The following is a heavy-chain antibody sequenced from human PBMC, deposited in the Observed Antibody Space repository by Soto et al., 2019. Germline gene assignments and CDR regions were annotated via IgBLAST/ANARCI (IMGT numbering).Heavy chain of an antibody. V-gene: IGHV3-30-3*01. J-gene: IGHJ4*02. Sequence: QVQLVESGGGVVQPGRSLRLSCAASGFTFSSYAMHWVRQAPGKGLEWVAVISYDGSNKYYADSVKGRFTISRDNSKNTLYLQMNSLSAEDTAVYYCARLMTTVVTPGFDYWGKGTLVTVSS. D-gene: IGHD4-17*01. CDR1: GFTFSSYA. CDR3: ARLMTTVVTPGFDY. CDR2: ISYDGSNK.